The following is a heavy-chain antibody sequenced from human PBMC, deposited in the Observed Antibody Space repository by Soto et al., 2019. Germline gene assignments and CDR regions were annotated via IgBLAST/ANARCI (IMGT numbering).Heavy chain of an antibody. CDR1: GFTVSSNY. V-gene: IGHV3-53*04. CDR3: ARGYSSSPKGYYYYMDV. J-gene: IGHJ6*03. Sequence: GGSLRLSCAASGFTVSSNYMSWVRQAPGKGLEWVPVIYSGGSTYYADSVKGRFTISRHNSKNTLYLQMNSLRAEDTAVYYCARGYSSSPKGYYYYMDVWGKGTTVTVSS. D-gene: IGHD6-13*01. CDR2: IYSGGST.